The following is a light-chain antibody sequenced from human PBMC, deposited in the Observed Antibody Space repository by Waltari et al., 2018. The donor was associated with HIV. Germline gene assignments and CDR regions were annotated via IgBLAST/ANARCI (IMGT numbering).Light chain of an antibody. CDR1: ISDVGASKF. J-gene: IGLJ6*01. CDR3: SSYSTTSLPII. Sequence: QPASMSGSPGQSISISCNGSISDVGASKFVSWYQVFPGHSPKLILYEVDHRPSGISGRVSGSKSGTTASLTISPLRPEDEAHYFCSSYSTTSLPIIFGGGTLLAVL. CDR2: EVD. V-gene: IGLV2-14*01.